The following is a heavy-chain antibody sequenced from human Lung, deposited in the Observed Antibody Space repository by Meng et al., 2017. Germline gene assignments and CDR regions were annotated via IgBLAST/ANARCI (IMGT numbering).Heavy chain of an antibody. V-gene: IGHV3-15*01. J-gene: IGHJ4*01. CDR1: GFTFSNAW. Sequence: EVQVVYSGGGFVKPGGSLRLSCAASGFTFSNAWMTWVRQAPGKGLEWIGRMKSNVDGGTVDYAAAVKGRFFISRDDSENTFYLQMNSLKTEDTAVYYCSGHVDYWGHGTLVTVSS. CDR2: MKSNVDGGTV. CDR3: SGHVDY.